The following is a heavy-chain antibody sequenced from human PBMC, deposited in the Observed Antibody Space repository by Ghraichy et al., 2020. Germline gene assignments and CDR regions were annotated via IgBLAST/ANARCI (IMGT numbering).Heavy chain of an antibody. V-gene: IGHV3-48*01. CDR3: AILEWGDYGMDV. CDR1: GFTFSIYS. CDR2: ISSSSSTI. J-gene: IGHJ6*02. D-gene: IGHD3-3*01. Sequence: LSLTCAASGFTFSIYSMNWVRQAPGKGLEWVSYISSSSSTIYYADSVKGRFTISRDNAKNSLYLQMNSLRAEDTAVYYCAILEWGDYGMDVWGQGTTVTVSS.